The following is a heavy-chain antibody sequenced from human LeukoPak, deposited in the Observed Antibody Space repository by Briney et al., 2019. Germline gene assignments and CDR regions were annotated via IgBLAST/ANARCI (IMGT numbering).Heavy chain of an antibody. Sequence: SGPTLAKPTHTLTLTCTSSGFLLRTPGEGVGWIRQPPGNGLDWHYPLYWKGHYRNSPSLKRRLTITKDTSKNQVVLTMTNMDPVDTATYDCALAPGIAAAGHEDYFDYWGQGTLVTVSS. CDR2: LYWKGHY. J-gene: IGHJ4*02. CDR1: GFLLRTPGEG. V-gene: IGHV2-5*01. D-gene: IGHD6-13*01. CDR3: ALAPGIAAAGHEDYFDY.